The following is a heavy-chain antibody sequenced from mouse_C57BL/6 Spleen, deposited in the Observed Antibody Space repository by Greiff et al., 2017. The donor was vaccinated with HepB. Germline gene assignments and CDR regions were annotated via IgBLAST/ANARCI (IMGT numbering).Heavy chain of an antibody. CDR1: GYTFTSYW. J-gene: IGHJ4*01. CDR3: ARGSSTVHGLIHYYAMDY. CDR2: INPSNGGT. V-gene: IGHV1-53*01. D-gene: IGHD1-1*01. Sequence: QVQLQQPGTELVKPGASVKLSCKASGYTFTSYWMHWVKQRPGQGLEWIGNINPSNGGTNYNEKFKSKATLTVDKSSSTAYMQLSSLTSEDSAVYYCARGSSTVHGLIHYYAMDYWGQGTSVIVSS.